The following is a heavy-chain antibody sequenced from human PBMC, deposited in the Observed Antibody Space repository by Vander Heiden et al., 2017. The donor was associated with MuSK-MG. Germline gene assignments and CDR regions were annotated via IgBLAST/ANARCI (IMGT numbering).Heavy chain of an antibody. V-gene: IGHV3-74*01. D-gene: IGHD2-15*01. CDR2: VNSDGSST. J-gene: IGHJ3*02. CDR1: GFTFSTYW. Sequence: EVQLVESGGGLVEPGGSLRLSCAASGFTFSTYWMHWVRQAPGQGLVWVSRVNSDGSSTSYADSVKGRFTISRDNAKNALYLKMNSLRAEDTAVYYCARGYCSGGNCYGVFDIWGQGTMVTVSS. CDR3: ARGYCSGGNCYGVFDI.